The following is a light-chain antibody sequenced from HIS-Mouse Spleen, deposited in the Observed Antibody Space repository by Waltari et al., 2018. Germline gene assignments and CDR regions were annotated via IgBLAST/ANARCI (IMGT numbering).Light chain of an antibody. V-gene: IGLV2-14*01. Sequence: QSALTQPASVSGSPGQPITISCTGTSSDVGGYNYVSWYQQHPGKAPKLMIYEVSMRPSGVSNRFSGSKSCNTASLTISGLQAEDEADYYCSSYTSSSTPYVFGTGTKVTVL. CDR2: EVS. CDR1: SSDVGGYNY. CDR3: SSYTSSSTPYV. J-gene: IGLJ1*01.